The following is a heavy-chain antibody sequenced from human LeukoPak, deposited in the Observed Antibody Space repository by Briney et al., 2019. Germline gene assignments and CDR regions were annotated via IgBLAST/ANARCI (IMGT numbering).Heavy chain of an antibody. CDR3: ATEIRRYYDSSGYSAGFDY. Sequence: GASVKISCKVSGYTITDYYMHWVQQAPGKGLEWMGLLDPEDGETIYAEKFQGRVTITADTSTDTAYMELSSLRSEDTAVYYCATEIRRYYDSSGYSAGFDYWGQRTLVTVSS. V-gene: IGHV1-69-2*01. CDR2: LDPEDGET. J-gene: IGHJ4*02. CDR1: GYTITDYY. D-gene: IGHD3-22*01.